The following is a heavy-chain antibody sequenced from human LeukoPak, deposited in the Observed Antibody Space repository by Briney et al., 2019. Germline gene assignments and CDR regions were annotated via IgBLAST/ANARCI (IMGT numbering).Heavy chain of an antibody. Sequence: PGGSLRLSCSASGFTFSDYYMSWIRQAPGRGLEWVSYISSSSSYTDYADSAKGRFTISRDNAKNSLYLQMNSLRAEDTAVYYCARDKAVWFGEYVGSYYFDYWGQGTLVTVSS. CDR3: ARDKAVWFGEYVGSYYFDY. CDR2: ISSSSSYT. V-gene: IGHV3-11*06. J-gene: IGHJ4*02. CDR1: GFTFSDYY. D-gene: IGHD3-10*01.